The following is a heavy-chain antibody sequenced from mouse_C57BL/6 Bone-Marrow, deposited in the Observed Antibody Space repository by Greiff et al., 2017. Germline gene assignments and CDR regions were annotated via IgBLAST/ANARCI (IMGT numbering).Heavy chain of an antibody. V-gene: IGHV1-50*01. CDR2: IAPSDSYT. J-gene: IGHJ3*01. CDR3: ARGLRRRGAWFAY. D-gene: IGHD2-2*01. Sequence: QVQLQQPGAELVKPGASVKLSCKASGYTFTSYWMQWAKQRPGQGLEWIGEIAPSDSYTNYNQKFKGKATLTVDTSSSTAYMQLSSLTSEDSAVYYCARGLRRRGAWFAYWGQKTLVTVST. CDR1: GYTFTSYW.